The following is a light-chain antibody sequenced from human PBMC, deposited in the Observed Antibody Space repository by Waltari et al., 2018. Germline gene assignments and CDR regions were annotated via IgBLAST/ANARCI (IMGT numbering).Light chain of an antibody. J-gene: IGKJ1*01. CDR3: QLYDSAWT. Sequence: IVLTQSPGTLSLSPGDVATLPCRTSQRVSTSYVAWYQQKPGQAPRTLIYDTSSMATGIPDRFSGSGSGTDFTLTISSLKPEDFAVYYCQLYDSAWTFGQGTKVEIK. CDR2: DTS. CDR1: QRVSTSY. V-gene: IGKV3-20*01.